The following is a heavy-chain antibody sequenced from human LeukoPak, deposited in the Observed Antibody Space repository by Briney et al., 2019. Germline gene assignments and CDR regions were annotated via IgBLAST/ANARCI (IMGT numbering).Heavy chain of an antibody. CDR2: IRYDGSNK. CDR3: AKVRFSDSGRDGLDS. J-gene: IGHJ5*01. V-gene: IGHV3-30*02. D-gene: IGHD5-12*01. Sequence: PGGSLRLSCAASGFSFSSYGMHWVRQASGRGLEWGAFIRYDGSNKDYAGSVKGRFTISRDNSKNTLYLEMNSLRAEDTAVYHCAKVRFSDSGRDGLDSWGQGTLVTVSS. CDR1: GFSFSSYG.